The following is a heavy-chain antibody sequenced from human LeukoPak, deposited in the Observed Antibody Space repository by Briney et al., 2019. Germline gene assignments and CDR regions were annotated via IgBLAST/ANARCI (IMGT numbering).Heavy chain of an antibody. CDR1: GGTFSSYA. D-gene: IGHD1-26*01. CDR2: INAGNGNT. CDR3: ARGIVGATTNRWFDP. J-gene: IGHJ5*02. V-gene: IGHV1-3*01. Sequence: GASVKVSCKASGGTFSSYAISWVRQAPGQRLEWMGWINAGNGNTKYSQKFQGRVTITRDTSASTAYMELSSLRSEDTAVYYCARGIVGATTNRWFDPWGQGTLVTVSS.